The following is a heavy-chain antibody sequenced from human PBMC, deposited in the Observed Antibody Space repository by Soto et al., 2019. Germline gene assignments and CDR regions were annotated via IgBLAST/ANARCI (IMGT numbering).Heavy chain of an antibody. CDR2: IYYSGST. J-gene: IGHJ6*02. D-gene: IGHD5-12*01. Sequence: SETLSLTCTVSGGSVSSGSYYWSWIRQPPGKGLEWIGYIYYSGSTNYNTSLKSQVTISVNTSKKQLSLKLSSVTAADSAVYYCARDRGYDGYYYYGMDVWGQGTTVTVSS. V-gene: IGHV4-61*01. CDR1: GGSVSSGSYY. CDR3: ARDRGYDGYYYYGMDV.